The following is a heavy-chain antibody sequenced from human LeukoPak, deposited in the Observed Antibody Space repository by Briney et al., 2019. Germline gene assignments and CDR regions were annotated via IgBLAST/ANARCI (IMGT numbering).Heavy chain of an antibody. J-gene: IGHJ4*02. CDR3: AREAKITMIVVGLDY. Sequence: GGSLRLSCAASGFTFSSYGMHWVRQAPGKGLEWVAVISYDGSNKYYADSVKGRFTISRDNSKNTLYLQMNSLRAEDTAVYYCAREAKITMIVVGLDYWGQGTLVTVSS. D-gene: IGHD3-22*01. CDR1: GFTFSSYG. V-gene: IGHV3-30*06. CDR2: ISYDGSNK.